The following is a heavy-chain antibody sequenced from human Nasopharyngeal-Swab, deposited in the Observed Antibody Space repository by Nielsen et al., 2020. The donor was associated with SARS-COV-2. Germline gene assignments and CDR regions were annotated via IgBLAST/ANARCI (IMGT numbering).Heavy chain of an antibody. Sequence: SETLSLTCTVSGGSISSNNYYWGWIRQPPGEGLEWIGSIYYSGSAYYNPSLKSRVTISVDTSKNQFSLKLTSVTAADTAVYYCARDSADYQYYGMDVWGRGTAVTVSS. CDR2: IYYSGSA. V-gene: IGHV4-39*07. J-gene: IGHJ6*02. CDR1: GGSISSNNYY. CDR3: ARDSADYQYYGMDV.